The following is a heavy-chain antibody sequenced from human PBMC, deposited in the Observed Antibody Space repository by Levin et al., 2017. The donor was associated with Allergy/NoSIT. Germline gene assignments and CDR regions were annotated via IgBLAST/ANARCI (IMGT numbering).Heavy chain of an antibody. D-gene: IGHD5-12*01. J-gene: IGHJ3*02. CDR1: GGSFSGYY. Sequence: SETLSLTCAVYGGSFSGYYWSWIRQPPGKGLEWIGEINHSGSTNYNPSLKSRVTISVDTSKNQFSLKLSSVTAADTAVYYCARGGPYSGYDGAFDIWGQGTMVTVSS. CDR2: INHSGST. V-gene: IGHV4-34*01. CDR3: ARGGPYSGYDGAFDI.